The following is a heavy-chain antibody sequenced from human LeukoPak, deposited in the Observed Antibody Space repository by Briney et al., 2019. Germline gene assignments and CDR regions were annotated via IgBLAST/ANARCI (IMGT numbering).Heavy chain of an antibody. D-gene: IGHD6-25*01. J-gene: IGHJ4*02. CDR1: GFTFSDAW. Sequence: GGSLRLSCVASGFTFSDAWMSWVRQAPGKGLEWVGRIKSKIDGGTIDYAAPVKGRFTTSRDDSRNTLYLQMNSLKTEDTAVYYCTTRRQDGCWGQGTLVTVS. V-gene: IGHV3-15*01. CDR2: IKSKIDGGTI. CDR3: TTRRQDGC.